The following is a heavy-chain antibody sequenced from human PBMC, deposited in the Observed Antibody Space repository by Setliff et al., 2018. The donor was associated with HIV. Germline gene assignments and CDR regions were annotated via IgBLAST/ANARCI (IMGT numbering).Heavy chain of an antibody. V-gene: IGHV3-30*02. Sequence: GGSLRLSCAASGFTFPSYGMHWVRQAPGKGLEWLAFIRYDGTNKYYADTVKGRFTISRDNSKNTLYLQMSSLRAEDTAVYYCAKDRYYDSSGSPFDYWGQGTLVTVSS. CDR1: GFTFPSYG. CDR2: IRYDGTNK. J-gene: IGHJ4*02. CDR3: AKDRYYDSSGSPFDY. D-gene: IGHD3-22*01.